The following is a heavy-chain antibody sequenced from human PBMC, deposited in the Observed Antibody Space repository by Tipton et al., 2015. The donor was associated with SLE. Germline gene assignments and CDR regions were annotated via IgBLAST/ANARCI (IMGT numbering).Heavy chain of an antibody. CDR1: GGSISSYY. CDR2: IYYSGST. D-gene: IGHD5-24*01. CDR3: ARHWGDGYNSYWYFDL. J-gene: IGHJ2*01. V-gene: IGHV4-59*08. Sequence: TLSLTCTVSGGSISSYYWSWIRQPPGKGLEWIGYIYYSGSTNYNPSLKSRVTISVDTSKNQFSLKLSSVTAADTAVYYCARHWGDGYNSYWYFDLWGRGTLVTVSS.